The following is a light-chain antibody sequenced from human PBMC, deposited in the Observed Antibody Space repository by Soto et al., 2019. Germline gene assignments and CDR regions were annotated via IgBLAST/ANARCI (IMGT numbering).Light chain of an antibody. CDR3: QQYNSYSMYT. J-gene: IGKJ2*01. Sequence: DIQMTQSPSTLYASVGDRVTITCRASQSISSWLAWYQQKPGKAPKLLIYDASSLESGVPSRFSGSGSGTEFPLTIRGRQTDDFATYYCQQYNSYSMYTSGQGTKLEIK. V-gene: IGKV1-5*01. CDR1: QSISSW. CDR2: DAS.